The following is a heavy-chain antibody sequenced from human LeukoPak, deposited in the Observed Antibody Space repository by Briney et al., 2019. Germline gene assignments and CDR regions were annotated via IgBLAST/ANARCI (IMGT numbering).Heavy chain of an antibody. CDR2: IYSGGGT. V-gene: IGHV3-66*01. Sequence: GSLRLSCAAPGFNVSSNYMSWVRQAPGKGLEWVSVIYSGGGTYYGDSVKGRFTISRDNSKNTLYLQMNSLRAEDTALYYCAAPSNRYCSGGACYSNWGQGTLVTVSS. CDR3: AAPSNRYCSGGACYSN. J-gene: IGHJ4*02. D-gene: IGHD2-15*01. CDR1: GFNVSSNY.